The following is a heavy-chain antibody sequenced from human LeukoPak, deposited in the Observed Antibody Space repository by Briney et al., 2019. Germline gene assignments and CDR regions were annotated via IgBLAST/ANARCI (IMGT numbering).Heavy chain of an antibody. Sequence: GGSLRLSCAASGFTFSSYGMHWVRQAPGKGLEWVAVLSYDGSSKYYADSVKGRFTISRDNSKNTLYLQMNSLRLEDTAGYYCAKGAGYSSNWNFDYWGQGTLVTVSS. CDR1: GFTFSSYG. V-gene: IGHV3-30*18. CDR3: AKGAGYSSNWNFDY. D-gene: IGHD6-13*01. CDR2: LSYDGSSK. J-gene: IGHJ4*02.